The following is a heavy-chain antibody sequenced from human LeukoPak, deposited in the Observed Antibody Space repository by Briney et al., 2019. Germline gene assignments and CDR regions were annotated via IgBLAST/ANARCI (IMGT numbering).Heavy chain of an antibody. CDR2: INHSGST. J-gene: IGHJ5*01. CDR3: ARGPRGSWYFFWFDY. CDR1: GGSFSGYY. Sequence: PSETLSLTCAVYGGSFSGYYWSWIRQPPGKGPEWIGEINHSGSTNYNPSLKSRVTISVDTSKNQFSLKLSSVTAADTAVYYCARGPRGSWYFFWFDYWGQGTLVTVSS. D-gene: IGHD6-13*01. V-gene: IGHV4-34*01.